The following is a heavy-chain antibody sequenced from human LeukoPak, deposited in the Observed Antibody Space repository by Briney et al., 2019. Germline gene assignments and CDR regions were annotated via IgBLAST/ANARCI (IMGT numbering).Heavy chain of an antibody. CDR3: ARAGFGLAPHRGTPFDY. V-gene: IGHV4-34*01. CDR2: INHSGST. D-gene: IGHD3-10*01. Sequence: SGTLSLTCAVYGGSFSDYYWSWIRQPPEKGLEWIGEINHSGSTNYNPSLKSRVTISVDTSKNQFSLKLSSVTAADTAMYYCARAGFGLAPHRGTPFDYWGQGTLVTVSS. CDR1: GGSFSDYY. J-gene: IGHJ4*02.